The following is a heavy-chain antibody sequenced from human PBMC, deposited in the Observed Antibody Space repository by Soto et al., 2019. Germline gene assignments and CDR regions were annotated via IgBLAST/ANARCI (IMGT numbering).Heavy chain of an antibody. D-gene: IGHD6-13*01. CDR3: ARLAGIRVVY. Sequence: QVQLVQSGAEMKKPGASVQVSCKASGYTFTTYPIHWVRQAPGHGLEWMGWIDVGTGNTKYSQKCQGRVAITRDTSASTAYLALRSLRSEDTAVYYCARLAGIRVVYWGQGTLVTVSS. CDR2: IDVGTGNT. J-gene: IGHJ4*02. CDR1: GYTFTTYP. V-gene: IGHV1-3*01.